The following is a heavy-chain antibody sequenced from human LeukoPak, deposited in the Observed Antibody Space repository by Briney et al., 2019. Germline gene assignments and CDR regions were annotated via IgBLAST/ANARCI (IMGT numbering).Heavy chain of an antibody. CDR1: GYTFTGYY. V-gene: IGHV1-2*02. CDR2: INPNSGGT. CDR3: ARGYSSRLYYFDY. J-gene: IGHJ4*02. Sequence: ASVKVSCKASGYTFTGYYMHWVRQAPGQGLEWMGWINPNSGGTNYAQKFQGRVTMTRDTSISTAYMELNRLRSDDTAVYYCARGYSSRLYYFDYWGQGTLVTVSS. D-gene: IGHD6-13*01.